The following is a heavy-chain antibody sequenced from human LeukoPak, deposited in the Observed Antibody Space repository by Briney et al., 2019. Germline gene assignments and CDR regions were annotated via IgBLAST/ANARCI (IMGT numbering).Heavy chain of an antibody. CDR1: GGSISSYY. D-gene: IGHD2-15*01. V-gene: IGHV4-59*01. CDR2: IYYIGTT. Sequence: SETLSLTCTVSGGSISSYYWSWIRQPPGKGLEWIGNIYYIGTTNYNPSLKSRVTISVDTSKNQFSLKLSSVTAADTAVYYCARGYCSGGNCYYFDYWGQGTLVTVSS. CDR3: ARGYCSGGNCYYFDY. J-gene: IGHJ4*02.